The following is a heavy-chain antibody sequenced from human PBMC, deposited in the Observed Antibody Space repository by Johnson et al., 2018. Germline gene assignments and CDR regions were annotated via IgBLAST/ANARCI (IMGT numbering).Heavy chain of an antibody. J-gene: IGHJ6*02. CDR2: ISSSGSTI. Sequence: VQLVESGGGLVKAGGSLRLSCAASGFTFSAYYMSWIRQAPGTGLEWVSYISSSGSTIYYADAVKGRFTISRDNAKTPMYLQMNSLRAGDPAVYYWARGQYVGGMDVWGQGTTVTVSS. V-gene: IGHV3-11*04. D-gene: IGHD1-26*01. CDR3: ARGQYVGGMDV. CDR1: GFTFSAYY.